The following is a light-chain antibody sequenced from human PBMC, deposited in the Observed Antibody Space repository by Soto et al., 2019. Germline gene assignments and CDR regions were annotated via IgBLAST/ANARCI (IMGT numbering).Light chain of an antibody. CDR2: SAS. CDR1: QSINSN. CDR3: QHYNSPYT. V-gene: IGKV3D-15*01. J-gene: IGKJ2*01. Sequence: VMTQSPATLSVSPGERSTLCCRASQSINSNLAWYQQKPGQAPRLLIYSASSRATGIPDRFSGSGSGTDFTLTISRLEPEDFVVYYCQHYNSPYTFGQGTKVDIK.